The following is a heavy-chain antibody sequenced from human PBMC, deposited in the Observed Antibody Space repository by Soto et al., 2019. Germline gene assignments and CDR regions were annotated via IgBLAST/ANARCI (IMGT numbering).Heavy chain of an antibody. CDR2: FKRKTDGGTT. J-gene: IGHJ6*02. D-gene: IGHD7-27*01. V-gene: IGHV3-15*07. Sequence: EVQSVESGGGLVKPGGSPRLSCAASAFSFSTAWMHWVRQAPGEGLEWVGRFKRKTDGGTTDYAAPVKGSFIFSRDDSKNTLYLQMNSLKTEDTVVYQCSTGPNRHHHYYGMDVWGQWTTVTVCS. CDR3: STGPNRHHHYYGMDV. CDR1: AFSFSTAW.